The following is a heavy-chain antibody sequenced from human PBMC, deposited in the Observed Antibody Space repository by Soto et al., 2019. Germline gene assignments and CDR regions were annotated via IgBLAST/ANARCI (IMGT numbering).Heavy chain of an antibody. V-gene: IGHV1-8*01. CDR3: ARGRASGSYYLLDY. Sequence: ASVKVSCKASGDTFATYDINWVRQATGHGLEWMGWINPNSGNIGYAQRFQGRVTMTRDTAIRTAYMEVSSLRSDDTAVYYCARGRASGSYYLLDYWGQGTLVTVSS. D-gene: IGHD3-10*01. CDR2: INPNSGNI. J-gene: IGHJ4*02. CDR1: GDTFATYD.